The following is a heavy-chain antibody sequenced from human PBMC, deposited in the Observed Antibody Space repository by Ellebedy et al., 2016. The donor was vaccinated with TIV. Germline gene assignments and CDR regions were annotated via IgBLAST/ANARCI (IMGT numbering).Heavy chain of an antibody. CDR1: GGTFSSYA. Sequence: ASVKVYCXASGGTFSSYAISWVRQAPGQGLEWMGIINPSGGSTSYAQKFQGKVTMTRDTSTSTVYMELSSLRSEDTAVYYCARDLISTDYWGQGTLVTVSS. CDR2: INPSGGST. D-gene: IGHD3-3*02. J-gene: IGHJ4*02. V-gene: IGHV1-46*01. CDR3: ARDLISTDY.